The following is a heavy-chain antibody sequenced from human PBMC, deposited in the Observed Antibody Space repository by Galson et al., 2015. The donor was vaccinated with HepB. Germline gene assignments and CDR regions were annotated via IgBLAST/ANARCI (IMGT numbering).Heavy chain of an antibody. D-gene: IGHD6-19*01. Sequence: SLRLSCAASGFTFSSYGMHWVRQAPGKGLEWVAVISYDGSNKYYADSVKGRFTISRDNSKNTLYLQMNSLRAEDTAVYYCAKDREGVAVAGYDPWGQGTLVTVSS. V-gene: IGHV3-30*18. CDR1: GFTFSSYG. CDR3: AKDREGVAVAGYDP. J-gene: IGHJ5*02. CDR2: ISYDGSNK.